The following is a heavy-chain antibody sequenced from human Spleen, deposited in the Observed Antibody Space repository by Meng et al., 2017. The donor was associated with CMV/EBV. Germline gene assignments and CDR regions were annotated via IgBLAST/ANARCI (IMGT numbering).Heavy chain of an antibody. V-gene: IGHV3-72*01. Sequence: GESLKISCAASGFIFSDHYLDWVRQTPGKGLEWVGRSRNKANRYTTEYAASVKGRFTVSRDESKNSLYLQMNSLKTEDTAVYYCTTQYNWNYGDYWGQGTLVTVS. D-gene: IGHD1-7*01. CDR3: TTQYNWNYGDY. CDR2: SRNKANRYTT. CDR1: GFIFSDHY. J-gene: IGHJ4*02.